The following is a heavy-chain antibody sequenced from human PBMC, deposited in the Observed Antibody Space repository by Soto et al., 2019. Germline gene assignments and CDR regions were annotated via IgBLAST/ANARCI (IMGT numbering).Heavy chain of an antibody. CDR2: IYSGGST. J-gene: IGHJ1*01. D-gene: IGHD3-3*01. CDR1: GFTVSSNY. V-gene: IGHV3-53*01. Sequence: PGGSLRLSCAASGFTVSSNYMSWVRQAPGKGLEWVSVIYSGGSTYYADSVKGRFTISRDNSKNTLYLQMNSLRAEDTAVYYCASPPDYDFWSGYYQHWGQGTLVTVSS. CDR3: ASPPDYDFWSGYYQH.